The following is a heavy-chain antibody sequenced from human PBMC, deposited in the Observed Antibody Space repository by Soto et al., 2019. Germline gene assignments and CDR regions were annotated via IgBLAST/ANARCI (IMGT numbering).Heavy chain of an antibody. CDR1: GGSISSSSYY. CDR2: IYYSGST. CDR3: ARDAFTGYGMDV. V-gene: IGHV4-39*02. Sequence: SETLSLTCTVSGGSISSSSYYWGWIRQPPGKGLEWIGSIYYSGSTYYNPSLKSRVTISVDTSKNQFSLKLSSVTAADTAVYYCARDAFTGYGMDVWGQGTTVTVSS. J-gene: IGHJ6*02.